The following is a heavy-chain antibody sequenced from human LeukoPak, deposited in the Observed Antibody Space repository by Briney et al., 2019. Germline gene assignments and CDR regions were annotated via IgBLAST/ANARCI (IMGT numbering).Heavy chain of an antibody. D-gene: IGHD3-10*01. V-gene: IGHV1-8*01. J-gene: IGHJ4*02. CDR1: GYTFTSYD. CDR3: ARRRITMVRGVILFDY. CDR2: MNPNSGNT. Sequence: ASVKVSCKASGYTFTSYDINWVRQATGQGLEWMGWMNPNSGNTGYAQKFQGRVTMTRNTSISTAYMELSSLRSEDTAVYYCARRRITMVRGVILFDYWGRGTLVTVSS.